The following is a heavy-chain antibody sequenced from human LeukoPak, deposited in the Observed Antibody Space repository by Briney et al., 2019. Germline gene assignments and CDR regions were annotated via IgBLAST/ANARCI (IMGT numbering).Heavy chain of an antibody. CDR2: IKQDGSEE. D-gene: IGHD5-24*01. J-gene: IGHJ5*02. Sequence: GGSLRLSCAASGFTFSSYWMSWVRQAPGKGLEWVANIKQDGSEEYYVDSVKGRFTISSDNAKNSLFLQMTSLRAEDTAVYYCARDREIWLPHNWFDPWGQGTLVTVSS. CDR3: ARDREIWLPHNWFDP. CDR1: GFTFSSYW. V-gene: IGHV3-7*01.